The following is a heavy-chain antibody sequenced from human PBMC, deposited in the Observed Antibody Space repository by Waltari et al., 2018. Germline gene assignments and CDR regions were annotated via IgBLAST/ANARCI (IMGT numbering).Heavy chain of an antibody. Sequence: EVQLVESGGGFVQPGGSLRLSCLGSGFTFGVFSMHWLRQAPGKGLEGVAYISASRSAIYYAETVKGRFTISRDNAKNSLFLQMTNLGVEDTAVYYCATEPAPGAGINYWGQGILVTVSS. D-gene: IGHD6-19*01. J-gene: IGHJ4*02. CDR2: ISASRSAI. CDR1: GFTFGVFS. CDR3: ATEPAPGAGINY. V-gene: IGHV3-48*01.